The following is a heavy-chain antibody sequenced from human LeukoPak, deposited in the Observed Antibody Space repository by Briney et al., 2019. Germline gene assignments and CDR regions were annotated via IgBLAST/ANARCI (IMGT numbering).Heavy chain of an antibody. J-gene: IGHJ6*04. D-gene: IGHD3-10*02. CDR2: ISSSCSTI. V-gene: IGHV3-48*04. CDR1: GFTFSSYN. Sequence: GSLILSCGASGFTFSSYNMNWVRQAPGKGLEGVSYISSSCSTIYDADSVKGRFTTSRDNAKNSLYLQMNSLRAEDTAVYYCAELGITMIGGVWGKGTTVTISS. CDR3: AELGITMIGGV.